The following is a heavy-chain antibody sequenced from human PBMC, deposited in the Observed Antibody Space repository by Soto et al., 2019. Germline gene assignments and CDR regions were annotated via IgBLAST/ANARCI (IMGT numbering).Heavy chain of an antibody. CDR1: GGTFSSYA. CDR3: ARSQGSSTSLDIYYYYYYGMDV. Sequence: QVQLVQSGAEVKKPGSSVKVSCKASGGTFSSYAISWVRQAPGQGLEWMGGIIPISGTANYAQKFQGRVMITADESTSTAYLELSSLRSEDTAVYYCARSQGSSTSLDIYYYYYYGMDVWGQGTTVTVSS. D-gene: IGHD2-2*01. CDR2: IIPISGTA. V-gene: IGHV1-69*01. J-gene: IGHJ6*02.